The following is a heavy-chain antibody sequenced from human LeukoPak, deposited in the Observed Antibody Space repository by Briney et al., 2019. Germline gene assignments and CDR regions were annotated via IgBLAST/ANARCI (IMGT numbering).Heavy chain of an antibody. J-gene: IGHJ4*02. CDR2: TYYSGST. V-gene: IGHV4-39*02. D-gene: IGHD3-22*01. CDR1: GGSISSRSHH. CDR3: AREGWGYNDGRGSFDY. Sequence: PSETLSLTCTVSGGSISSRSHHWGWIRQPPGKGLEWIGNTYYSGSTFYNPSLKSRVTISVDTSQEQFSLKLSSVTAADTAVYYCAREGWGYNDGRGSFDYWGQGTLVTVSS.